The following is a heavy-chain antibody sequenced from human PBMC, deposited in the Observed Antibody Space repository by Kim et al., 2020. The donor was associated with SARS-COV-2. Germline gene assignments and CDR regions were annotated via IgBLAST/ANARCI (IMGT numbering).Heavy chain of an antibody. CDR3: ARDALGYCSSTSCYHAFDI. Sequence: SETLSLTCTVFGGSISSYYWSWIRQPPGKGLEWIGYIYYSGSTNYNTSLKSRVTISVDTSKNQFSLKLSSVTAADTAVYYCARDALGYCSSTSCYHAFDIWGQGTMVTVSS. CDR2: IYYSGST. D-gene: IGHD2-2*01. V-gene: IGHV4-59*01. CDR1: GGSISSYY. J-gene: IGHJ3*02.